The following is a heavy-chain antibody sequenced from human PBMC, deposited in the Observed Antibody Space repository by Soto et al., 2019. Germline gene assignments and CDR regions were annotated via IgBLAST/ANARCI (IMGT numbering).Heavy chain of an antibody. CDR2: ISATSDAA. CDR1: GLPFSTSA. V-gene: IGHV3-23*01. Sequence: EVQLLESGGGLVQLGGSLRLSCAASGLPFSTSAMNWVRQAPGKGLEWVSIISATSDAAYYAASVKGRFTTSRDNSQNTLYLQMDSLRPEDTAVYYCGKYSGSYPVYNGMTVWGQGTTVTVAS. CDR3: GKYSGSYPVYNGMTV. D-gene: IGHD1-26*01. J-gene: IGHJ6*02.